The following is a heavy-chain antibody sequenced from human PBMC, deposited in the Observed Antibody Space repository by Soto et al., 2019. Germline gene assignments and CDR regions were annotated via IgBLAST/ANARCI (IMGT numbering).Heavy chain of an antibody. V-gene: IGHV3-7*01. CDR2: IKQDGSEK. CDR1: GFTFSSYW. J-gene: IGHJ5*02. Sequence: WGSLRLSCAAFGFTFSSYWMSWVRQAPGKGLEWVANIKQDGSEKYYVDSVKGRFTISRDNAKNSLYLQMNSLRAEDTAVYYCARSIAARLNWFDPWGQGTLVTVSS. CDR3: ARSIAARLNWFDP. D-gene: IGHD6-6*01.